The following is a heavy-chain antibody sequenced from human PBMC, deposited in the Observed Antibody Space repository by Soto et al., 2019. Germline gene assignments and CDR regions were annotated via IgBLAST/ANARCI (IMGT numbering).Heavy chain of an antibody. V-gene: IGHV3-21*01. CDR1: GFTSSIYN. Sequence: GGSLRLSCAASGFTSSIYNMNWVRQVPGKGLEWVSFISTGGTSMYYADSVKGRFTVSRDNAKNSLFLQMNSLRVEDTAVYYCVKECSFESYFGHWGQGTLVTVSS. D-gene: IGHD2-15*01. J-gene: IGHJ4*01. CDR2: ISTGGTSM. CDR3: VKECSFESYFGH.